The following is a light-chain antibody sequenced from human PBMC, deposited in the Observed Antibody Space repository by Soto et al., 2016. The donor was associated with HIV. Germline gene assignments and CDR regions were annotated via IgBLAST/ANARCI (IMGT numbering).Light chain of an antibody. CDR3: QQYNSVPWT. CDR2: ETS. Sequence: DIQMTQFPSTLSASIGDRVTITCRASQSVSVWLAWYQQKPGKAPNLLIFETSTLETGVPSRFSASGSGTDFTLTLSSVQPDDVGTYYCQQYNSVPWTFGQGTKLEMK. J-gene: IGKJ1*01. CDR1: QSVSVW. V-gene: IGKV1-5*03.